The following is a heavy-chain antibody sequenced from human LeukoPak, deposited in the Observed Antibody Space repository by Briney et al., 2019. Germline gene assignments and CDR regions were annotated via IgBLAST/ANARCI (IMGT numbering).Heavy chain of an antibody. Sequence: GASLQISCKGSGSIFTNYWIGWVRQLPGKGLEWMGIIYPADSDTRYSPSFQDQVTISADKSISTAYLQWSRLKASATAKYYWARQDPPSRRAPPWYFDPWGRGALATFSS. J-gene: IGHJ2*01. V-gene: IGHV5-51*01. CDR3: ARQDPPSRRAPPWYFDP. CDR2: IYPADSDT. CDR1: GSIFTNYW.